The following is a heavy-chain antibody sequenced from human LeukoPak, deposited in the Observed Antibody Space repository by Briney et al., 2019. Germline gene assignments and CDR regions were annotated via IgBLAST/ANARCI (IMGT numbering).Heavy chain of an antibody. CDR1: GFTFSTYG. Sequence: GRSLRLSCAASGFTFSTYGMHWVRQAPGKGLEWVAVISYDGSNKYYADSVKGRFTISRDNSKNTLSLQMNSLRAEDTAVYYCARRTRGSWVDYWGQGALVTVSS. J-gene: IGHJ4*02. V-gene: IGHV3-30*03. D-gene: IGHD1-26*01. CDR2: ISYDGSNK. CDR3: ARRTRGSWVDY.